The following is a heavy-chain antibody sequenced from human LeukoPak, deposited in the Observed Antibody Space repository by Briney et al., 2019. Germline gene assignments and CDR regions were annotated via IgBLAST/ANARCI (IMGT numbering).Heavy chain of an antibody. CDR2: IYHSGST. Sequence: PSETLSLTCTVSGYSISSGYYWGWIRQPPGKGLEWIGSIYHSGSTYYNPSLKSRVTISVDTSKNQFSLKLSSVTAADTAVYYCARDRHSSLFDYWGQGTLVTVSS. V-gene: IGHV4-38-2*02. J-gene: IGHJ4*02. D-gene: IGHD6-13*01. CDR1: GYSISSGYY. CDR3: ARDRHSSLFDY.